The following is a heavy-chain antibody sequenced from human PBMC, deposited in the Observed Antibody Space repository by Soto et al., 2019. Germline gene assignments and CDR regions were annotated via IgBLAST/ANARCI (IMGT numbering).Heavy chain of an antibody. CDR1: GGSISSSSYY. Sequence: SETLSLTCTVSGGSISSSSYYWGWIRQPPGKGLEWIGSIYYSGSTYYNPSLKSRVTISVDTSKNQFSLKLSSVTAADTAVYYCARQESYYYYGIAVWGQGTTDTVSS. V-gene: IGHV4-39*01. CDR2: IYYSGST. CDR3: ARQESYYYYGIAV. J-gene: IGHJ6*02.